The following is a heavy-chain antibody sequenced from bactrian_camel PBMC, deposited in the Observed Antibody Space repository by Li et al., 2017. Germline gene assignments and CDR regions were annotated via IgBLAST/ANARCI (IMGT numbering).Heavy chain of an antibody. D-gene: IGHD3*01. CDR1: GLTVSTHC. Sequence: HVQLVESGGGSVQPGGSLGLSCAGSGLTVSTHCMAWFRQTSAKEREVVALIYEGDGSVYYADSAEGRFTISRDNAKDTLYLQMNSPKIEDTAVYYCPLGSSRQATMTARGKGTQVTVS. CDR2: IYEGDGSV. V-gene: IGHV3S1*01. J-gene: IGHJ4*01.